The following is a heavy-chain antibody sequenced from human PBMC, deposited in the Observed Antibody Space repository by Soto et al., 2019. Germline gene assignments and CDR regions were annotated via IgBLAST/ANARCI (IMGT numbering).Heavy chain of an antibody. CDR3: ARPREAGKNYYGVDV. CDR2: IYPGDSDT. J-gene: IGHJ6*02. Sequence: PGESLKVCCKGSGYGFTNYWIGWVRQMPGKGLEWMGIIYPGDSDTRYSPSFQGQVTISADKSISTAYLQWSSLKASDTAMYYCARPREAGKNYYGVDVWGQGTTVTVSS. D-gene: IGHD6-19*01. V-gene: IGHV5-51*01. CDR1: GYGFTNYW.